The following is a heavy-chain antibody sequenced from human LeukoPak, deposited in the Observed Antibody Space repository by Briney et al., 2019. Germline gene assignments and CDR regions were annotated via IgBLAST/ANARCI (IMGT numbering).Heavy chain of an antibody. J-gene: IGHJ4*02. V-gene: IGHV3-48*01. D-gene: IGHD3-22*01. Sequence: GGSLRLSCAASGFTFSSYSMMWVRQAPGKGLEWVSYISSSSSTIYYADSVEGRFTISRDNAKNSLYLQMNSLRAEDTAVYSCARDRHRYSYGSSGYPPYWGQGTLVTVSS. CDR1: GFTFSSYS. CDR3: ARDRHRYSYGSSGYPPY. CDR2: ISSSSSTI.